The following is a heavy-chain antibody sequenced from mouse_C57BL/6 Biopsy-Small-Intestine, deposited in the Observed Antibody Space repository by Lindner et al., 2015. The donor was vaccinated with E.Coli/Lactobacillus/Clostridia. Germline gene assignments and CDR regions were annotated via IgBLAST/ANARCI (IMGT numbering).Heavy chain of an antibody. V-gene: IGHV1-81*01. Sequence: QLQESGAELARPGASVKLSCKASGYTFTSYGISWVKQRTGQGLEWIGEIYPRSGNTYYNEKFKGKATLTADKSSSTAYMELRSLTSEDSAVYFCARKDGSSWGYFDYWGQGTTLTVSS. CDR1: GYTFTSYG. D-gene: IGHD1-1*01. CDR3: ARKDGSSWGYFDY. J-gene: IGHJ2*01. CDR2: IYPRSGNT.